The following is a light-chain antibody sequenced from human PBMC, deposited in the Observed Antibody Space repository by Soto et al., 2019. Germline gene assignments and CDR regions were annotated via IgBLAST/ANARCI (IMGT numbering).Light chain of an antibody. CDR2: KAS. Sequence: DIQMTQSPSTLSASVGDRVTITCRASQSISTWLSEYQQKPGKAPKVLIYKASNLQSGVSSRFSGSGSGTEFTLTISRLQPDDFATYYCQDYNSWTFGQGTKVEI. V-gene: IGKV1-5*03. CDR3: QDYNSWT. J-gene: IGKJ1*01. CDR1: QSISTW.